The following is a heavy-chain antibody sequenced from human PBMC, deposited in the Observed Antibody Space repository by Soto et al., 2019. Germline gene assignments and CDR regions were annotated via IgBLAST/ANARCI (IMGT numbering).Heavy chain of an antibody. CDR1: GFTFSSYG. D-gene: IGHD3-9*01. Sequence: QVQLVESGGGVVQPGRSLRLSCAASGFTFSSYGMHWVRQAPGKGLEWVAVIWYDGSNKYYADSVKGRFTISRDNSKNTLYLQMNSLRAEDTAVYYCARDSRYFDLLRFDYWGQGTLVTVSS. CDR3: ARDSRYFDLLRFDY. V-gene: IGHV3-33*01. CDR2: IWYDGSNK. J-gene: IGHJ4*02.